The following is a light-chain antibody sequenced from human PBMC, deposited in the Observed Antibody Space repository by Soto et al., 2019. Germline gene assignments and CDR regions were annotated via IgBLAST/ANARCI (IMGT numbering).Light chain of an antibody. CDR1: SRDVGGYNY. J-gene: IGLJ2*01. V-gene: IGLV2-14*01. CDR2: EVN. Sequence: QSALTQPASVSGSPGQSITISCTGTSRDVGGYNYVSWHQQHPGKAPKVIITEVNNRPSGVSNRFSGSKSGNTASLTISGLQAEDEADYYCSSYVSSSTFVVFGGGTKVTVL. CDR3: SSYVSSSTFVV.